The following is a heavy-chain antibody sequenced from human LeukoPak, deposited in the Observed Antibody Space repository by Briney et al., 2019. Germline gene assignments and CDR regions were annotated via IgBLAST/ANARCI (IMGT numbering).Heavy chain of an antibody. V-gene: IGHV4-34*01. CDR2: INHSGST. J-gene: IGHJ4*02. Sequence: SETLSLTCAVYGGSFSGYYWSWIRQPPGKGLEWIGEINHSGSTNYNPSLKSRVTISVDTSKNQFSLMLSSVTAADTAVYYCARNRSVTITPGFDHWGQGTLVTVSS. D-gene: IGHD4-17*01. CDR3: ARNRSVTITPGFDH. CDR1: GGSFSGYY.